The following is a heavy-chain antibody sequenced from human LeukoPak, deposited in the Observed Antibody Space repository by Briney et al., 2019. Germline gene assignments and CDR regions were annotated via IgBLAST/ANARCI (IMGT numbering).Heavy chain of an antibody. Sequence: PGGSLRLSCEASGFTFRSYDMNWVRQAPGKGLEWVSYISSSSSTIHYADSVKGRFTISRDNAENSLYLQMNSVRDEDTAVYYCARDREDYGDYGEGLWGRGTLVTVSA. CDR2: ISSSSSTI. CDR1: GFTFRSYD. V-gene: IGHV3-48*02. CDR3: ARDREDYGDYGEGL. D-gene: IGHD4-17*01. J-gene: IGHJ4*02.